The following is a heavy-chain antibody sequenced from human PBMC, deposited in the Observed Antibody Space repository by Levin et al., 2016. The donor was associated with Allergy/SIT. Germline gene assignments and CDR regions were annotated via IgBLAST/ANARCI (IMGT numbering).Heavy chain of an antibody. D-gene: IGHD5-18*01. J-gene: IGHJ5*02. V-gene: IGHV1-69*04. Sequence: SVKVSCKASGGTFSSYAISWVRQAPGQGLEWMGRIIPILGIANYAQKFQGRVTITADKSTSTAYMELSSLRSEDTAVYYCARTYSYGYGGSYNWFDPWGQGTLVTVSS. CDR1: GGTFSSYA. CDR2: IIPILGIA. CDR3: ARTYSYGYGGSYNWFDP.